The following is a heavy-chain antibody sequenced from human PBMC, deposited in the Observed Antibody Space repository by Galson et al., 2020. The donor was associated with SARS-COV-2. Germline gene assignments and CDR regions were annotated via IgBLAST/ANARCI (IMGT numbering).Heavy chain of an antibody. CDR2: IYYSGST. Sequence: SETLSLTCTVSGGSISSSSYYWGWIRQPPGKGLEWIGSIYYSGSTYYNPSLKSRVTISVDTSKNQFSLKLSSVTAADTAVYYCARRDCSGGSCYSKSHFDYWGQGTLVTVSS. J-gene: IGHJ4*02. D-gene: IGHD2-15*01. CDR1: GGSISSSSYY. CDR3: ARRDCSGGSCYSKSHFDY. V-gene: IGHV4-39*01.